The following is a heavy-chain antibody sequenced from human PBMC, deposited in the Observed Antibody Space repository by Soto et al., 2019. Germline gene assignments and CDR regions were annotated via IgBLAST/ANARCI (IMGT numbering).Heavy chain of an antibody. J-gene: IGHJ4*02. CDR1: GYTFAYRY. Sequence: GASVKVSCTDSGYTFAYRYLHWVRQAPGQALEWMGWITPFNGNTNYAQKFQDRVTITRDRSMSTAYMELSSLRSEDTAMYYCASAPLNGIAAAGTGSSFDYWGQGTLVTVSS. CDR3: ASAPLNGIAAAGTGSSFDY. V-gene: IGHV1-45*02. D-gene: IGHD6-13*01. CDR2: ITPFNGNT.